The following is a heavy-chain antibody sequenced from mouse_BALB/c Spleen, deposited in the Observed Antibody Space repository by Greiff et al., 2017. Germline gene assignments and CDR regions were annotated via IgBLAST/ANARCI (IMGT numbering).Heavy chain of an antibody. CDR3: ARGGDGYDWYFDV. CDR2: IWGDGST. D-gene: IGHD2-3*01. J-gene: IGHJ1*01. Sequence: VQLKESGPGLVAPSQSLSITCTVSGFSLTGYGVNWVRQPPGKGLEWLGMIWGDGSTDYNSALKSRLSISKDNSKSQVFLKMNSLQTDDTARYYCARGGDGYDWYFDVWGAGTTVTVSS. CDR1: GFSLTGYG. V-gene: IGHV2-6-7*01.